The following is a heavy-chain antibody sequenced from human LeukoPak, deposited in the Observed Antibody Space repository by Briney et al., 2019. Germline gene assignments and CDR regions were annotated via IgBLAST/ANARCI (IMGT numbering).Heavy chain of an antibody. D-gene: IGHD3-10*01. J-gene: IGHJ6*03. V-gene: IGHV1-69*05. CDR1: GGTFSSYA. Sequence: GASVKVSCKASGGTFSSYAISWVRQAPGQGLEWMGGIIPIFGTANYAQKFQGRVTITTDESTSTAYMELSSLRSEDTAVYYCARSTPGGSGSYYSDYYYYYYMGVWGKGTTITVSS. CDR2: IIPIFGTA. CDR3: ARSTPGGSGSYYSDYYYYYYMGV.